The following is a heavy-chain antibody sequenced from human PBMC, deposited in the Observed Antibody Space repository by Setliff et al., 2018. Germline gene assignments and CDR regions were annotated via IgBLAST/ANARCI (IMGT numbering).Heavy chain of an antibody. D-gene: IGHD6-13*01. J-gene: IGHJ5*02. CDR3: ARGRSSPFDP. V-gene: IGHV3-74*01. CDR1: GFTFSSDP. Sequence: PGGSLRLSCAASGFTFSSDPMNWVRQAPGKGLVWVSRINTDGRSTRYADSVKGRFTISRDTAKNTMYLQMNSLRAEDTAVYYCARGRSSPFDPWGQGTLVTVSS. CDR2: INTDGRST.